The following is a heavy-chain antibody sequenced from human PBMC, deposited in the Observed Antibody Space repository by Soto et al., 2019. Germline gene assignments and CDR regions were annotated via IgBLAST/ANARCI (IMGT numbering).Heavy chain of an antibody. CDR1: GYTFTSYG. CDR3: ARETYSSSWYEKRVVWFDP. CDR2: ISAYNGNT. Sequence: ASVKVSCKASGYTFTSYGISWVRQAPGQGLEWMGWISAYNGNTNYAQKLQGRVTMTTDTSTSTAYMELSSVTAADTAVYYCARETYSSSWYEKRVVWFDPWGQGTLVTVSS. V-gene: IGHV1-18*01. D-gene: IGHD6-13*01. J-gene: IGHJ5*02.